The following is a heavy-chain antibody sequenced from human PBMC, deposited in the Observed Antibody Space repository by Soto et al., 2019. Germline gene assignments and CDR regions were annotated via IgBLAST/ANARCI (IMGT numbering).Heavy chain of an antibody. Sequence: ASVKVSCKASGYTFTSYGISWVRQAPGQGLEWMGWISAYNGNTNYAQKLQGRVTMTTDTSTSTAYMELRSLRSDDTAVYYCARDADATGTYYYGVDVWGQGTTVTVSS. CDR1: GYTFTSYG. V-gene: IGHV1-18*01. CDR2: ISAYNGNT. J-gene: IGHJ6*02. D-gene: IGHD1-1*01. CDR3: ARDADATGTYYYGVDV.